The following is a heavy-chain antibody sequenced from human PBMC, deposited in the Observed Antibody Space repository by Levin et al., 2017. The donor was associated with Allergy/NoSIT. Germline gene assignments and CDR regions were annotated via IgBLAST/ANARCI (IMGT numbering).Heavy chain of an antibody. CDR1: GYTFTGYY. V-gene: IGHV1-2*06. Sequence: ASVKVSCKASGYTFTGYYMHWVRQAPGQGLEWMGRINPNSGGTNYAQKFQGRVTMTRDTSISTAYMELSRLRSDDTAVYYCARDREGYSGYDLIDYWGQGTLVTVSS. CDR2: INPNSGGT. J-gene: IGHJ4*02. D-gene: IGHD5-12*01. CDR3: ARDREGYSGYDLIDY.